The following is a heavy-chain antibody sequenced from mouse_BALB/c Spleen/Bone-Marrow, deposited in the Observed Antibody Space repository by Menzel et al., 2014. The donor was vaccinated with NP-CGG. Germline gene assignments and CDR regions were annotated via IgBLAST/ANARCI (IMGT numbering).Heavy chain of an antibody. CDR1: GFTFSGYY. V-gene: IGHV5-4*02. CDR2: ISDGGSYT. D-gene: IGHD1-1*01. Sequence: EVQRVESGGGLVKPGGSLKLSCAASGFTFSGYYMYWVRQTPEKRLEWVATISDGGSYTYYPDSVKGRFTISRNNAKNNLYLQMSSLKSEDTAMYYCARFYYYGSSYFDVWGAGTTVTVSS. J-gene: IGHJ1*01. CDR3: ARFYYYGSSYFDV.